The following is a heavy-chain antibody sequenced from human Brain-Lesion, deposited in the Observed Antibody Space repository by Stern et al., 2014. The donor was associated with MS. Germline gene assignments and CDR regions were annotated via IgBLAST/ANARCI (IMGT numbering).Heavy chain of an antibody. CDR1: GCSISSGGYY. CDR3: ARVGVYVQTGWFDP. CDR2: IPYSGTP. Sequence: QDQLVESGPGLVKPSQTLSLTCTVSGCSISSGGYYWGWTRQHPGKGLEWLGYIPYSGTPYYNSALKSRVTISRDTSKNQFSLNLNSVTAADTAVYYCARVGVYVQTGWFDPWGQGALVTVSS. V-gene: IGHV4-31*03. D-gene: IGHD2-8*01. J-gene: IGHJ5*02.